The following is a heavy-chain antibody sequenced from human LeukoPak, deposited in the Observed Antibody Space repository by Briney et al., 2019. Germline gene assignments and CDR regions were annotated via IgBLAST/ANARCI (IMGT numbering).Heavy chain of an antibody. V-gene: IGHV3-7*01. D-gene: IGHD2-8*01. Sequence: PGGSLRLSCEASGFTFTKFWMSWVRQAPGKGLEWVANIQEDGKKENYVDSVRGRFTTSRDNAKNSIYLQMNSLRAEDTAAYYCARGADGVSSNSRGWFDPWGQGTLVTVSS. CDR3: ARGADGVSSNSRGWFDP. CDR1: GFTFTKFW. CDR2: IQEDGKKE. J-gene: IGHJ5*02.